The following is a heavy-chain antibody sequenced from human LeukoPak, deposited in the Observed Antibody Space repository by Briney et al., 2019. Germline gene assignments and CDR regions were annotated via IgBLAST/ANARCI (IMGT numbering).Heavy chain of an antibody. CDR1: GFTFSSYG. J-gene: IGHJ4*02. V-gene: IGHV3-30*02. Sequence: GGSLRLSCAASGFTFSSYGMHWVRQAPGKGLEWVSFIRYDGSNKYYADSVKGRFTISRDNSKNTLYLEMISLKAEDTSVYYCAKDQYRNGSGSYSDYWGQGTLVTVSS. CDR2: IRYDGSNK. CDR3: AKDQYRNGSGSYSDY. D-gene: IGHD3-10*01.